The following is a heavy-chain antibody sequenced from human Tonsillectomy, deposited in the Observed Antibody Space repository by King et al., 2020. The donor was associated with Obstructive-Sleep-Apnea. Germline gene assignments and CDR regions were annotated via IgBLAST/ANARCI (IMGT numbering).Heavy chain of an antibody. CDR2: INSGGNTI. D-gene: IGHD2-21*02. J-gene: IGHJ3*02. CDR1: GFTFSDYY. Sequence: VQLVESGGGLVKPGGSLRLSCEASGFTFSDYYMTWMRQPPGKGLEWISHINSGGNTIYYADSVKGRFSISRENAKNSLFLQMNSLRAEDTAVYYCARGVTADIWGQGKMVIVSS. CDR3: ARGVTADI. V-gene: IGHV3-11*01.